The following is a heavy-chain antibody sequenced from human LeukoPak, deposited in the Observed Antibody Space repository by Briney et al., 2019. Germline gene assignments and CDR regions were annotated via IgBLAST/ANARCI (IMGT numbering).Heavy chain of an antibody. V-gene: IGHV3-23*01. CDR1: TFTFSDYA. CDR2: ISGNGGTV. J-gene: IGHJ6*02. CDR3: AVYYYGMDV. Sequence: GGSLRLSCTGSTFTFSDYAMSWVRQAPGKGLEWVSSISGNGGTVYYGDSVKGRFTISRDNSKNTLYLQMNSLRAEDTAVYYCAVYYYGMDVWGQGTTVTVSS.